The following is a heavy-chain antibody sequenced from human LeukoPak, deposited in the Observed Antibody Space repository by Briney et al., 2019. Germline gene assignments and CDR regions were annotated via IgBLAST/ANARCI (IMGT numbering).Heavy chain of an antibody. CDR2: INYSGTT. J-gene: IGHJ4*02. V-gene: IGHV4-39*01. Sequence: SETLSLTCTVSGGSISSDNYYWGWIRQPPGKGLEWIGSINYSGTTYYNPSFRSRVTISVDTSKNQFSLKVTSVTAADTAVYYCARRVPSGSGSYDFDYWGQGTLVTVSS. CDR1: GGSISSDNYY. D-gene: IGHD3-10*01. CDR3: ARRVPSGSGSYDFDY.